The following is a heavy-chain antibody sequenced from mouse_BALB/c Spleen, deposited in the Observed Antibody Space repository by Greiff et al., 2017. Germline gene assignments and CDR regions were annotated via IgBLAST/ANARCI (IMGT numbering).Heavy chain of an antibody. V-gene: IGHV5-6-5*01. D-gene: IGHD2-4*01. CDR1: GFTFSSYA. Sequence: DVMLVESGGGLVKPGGSLKLSCAASGFTFSSYAMSWVRQTPEKRLEWVASISSGGSTYYPDSVKGRFTISRDNARNILYLQMSSLRSEDTAMYYCARAYDYDVRSAMDYWGQGTSVTVSS. J-gene: IGHJ4*01. CDR2: ISSGGST. CDR3: ARAYDYDVRSAMDY.